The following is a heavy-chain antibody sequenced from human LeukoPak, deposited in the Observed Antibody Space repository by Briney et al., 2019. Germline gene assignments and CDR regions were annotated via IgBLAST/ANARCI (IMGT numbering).Heavy chain of an antibody. CDR2: INPNSGGT. V-gene: IGHV1-2*02. D-gene: IGHD2-2*01. Sequence: GASVKVSCKASGYTFTGYYMHWVRQAPGQGLEWMGWINPNSGGTNYAQKFQGRVTMTRDTSISTAYMELSRLRSDDTAVYYCARNKRIVVVPAAPNWLDPWGQGTLVTVSS. J-gene: IGHJ5*02. CDR3: ARNKRIVVVPAAPNWLDP. CDR1: GYTFTGYY.